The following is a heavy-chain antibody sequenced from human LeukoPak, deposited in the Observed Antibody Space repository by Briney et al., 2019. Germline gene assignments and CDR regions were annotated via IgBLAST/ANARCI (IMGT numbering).Heavy chain of an antibody. Sequence: SETLSLTCTVSGGSVSSDSYYWSWIRQPPGKGLEWIGYIYYSGSTYYNPSLKSRVTISVDTSKNQFSLKLNSVTAADTAVYFCARLGFLRDYYHYGMDVWGQGTTVTVSS. CDR2: IYYSGST. D-gene: IGHD2/OR15-2a*01. V-gene: IGHV4-61*01. CDR3: ARLGFLRDYYHYGMDV. CDR1: GGSVSSDSYY. J-gene: IGHJ6*02.